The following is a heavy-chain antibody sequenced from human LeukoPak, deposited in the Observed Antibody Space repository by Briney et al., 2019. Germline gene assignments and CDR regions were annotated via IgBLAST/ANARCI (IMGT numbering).Heavy chain of an antibody. D-gene: IGHD2-15*01. V-gene: IGHV3-48*01. CDR2: ISSNSRTI. CDR1: GFTFSEYS. J-gene: IGHJ4*02. Sequence: GGSLRLSCXASGFTFSEYSLIWVRQAPGEGLEWVSYISSNSRTIYYADSVKGRFTMSRDNDKNSMYLQMNSLRAEDTAVYYCARDCSGRNWARDFDYWGQGTLVTVSS. CDR3: ARDCSGRNWARDFDY.